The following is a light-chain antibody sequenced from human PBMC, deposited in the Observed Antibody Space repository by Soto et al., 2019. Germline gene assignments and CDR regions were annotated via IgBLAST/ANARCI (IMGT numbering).Light chain of an antibody. Sequence: DIPMTQSPSSLSASVGDRVTITCRASQSISSYLNWYQQKPGQAPKLLLYAASSFQSGVPSRFSGSGYGTDFTLTISSLQPEDFATYYCQQSYSTPPYTFGQGTKLEIK. CDR1: QSISSY. CDR3: QQSYSTPPYT. CDR2: AAS. V-gene: IGKV1-39*01. J-gene: IGKJ2*01.